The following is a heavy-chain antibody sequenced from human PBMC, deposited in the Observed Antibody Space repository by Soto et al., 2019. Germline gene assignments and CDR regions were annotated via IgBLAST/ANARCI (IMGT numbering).Heavy chain of an antibody. Sequence: SETLSLTCTVSGGSISSGDYYWSWIRHPPGKGLEWIGYIYYSGITYYNPSLKSRVTISVDTSKNQFSLKLSSVTAADTAVYYCAARGTDSSGYPFDYWGQGTLVTVSS. J-gene: IGHJ4*02. CDR3: AARGTDSSGYPFDY. D-gene: IGHD3-22*01. V-gene: IGHV4-30-4*01. CDR2: IYYSGIT. CDR1: GGSISSGDYY.